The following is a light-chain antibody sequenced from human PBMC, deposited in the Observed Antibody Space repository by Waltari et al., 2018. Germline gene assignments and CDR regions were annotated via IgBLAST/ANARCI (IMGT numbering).Light chain of an antibody. CDR2: KAS. Sequence: DIQMTQSPSTLSASVGDRVTITCRASQSISTWLAWYQQKPGKAPKLLIYKASSLESGVPSRFSGSASGTEFTLTISSLQPDDFATYYCQQYNGYSPSGTFGQGTKVEIK. J-gene: IGKJ1*01. V-gene: IGKV1-5*03. CDR3: QQYNGYSPSGT. CDR1: QSISTW.